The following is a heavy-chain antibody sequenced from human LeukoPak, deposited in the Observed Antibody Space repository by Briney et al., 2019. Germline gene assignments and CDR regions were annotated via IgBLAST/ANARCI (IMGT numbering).Heavy chain of an antibody. CDR3: ARGPYFVVVPAAIFY. D-gene: IGHD2-2*01. CDR2: ISSSSSYI. CDR1: GFTFSSYS. Sequence: GGSLRLSCAASGFTFSSYSMTWVRQAPGKGLEWVSSISSSSSYIYYADSVKGRFTISRDNSKNTLYLQMNSLRAEDTAVYYCARGPYFVVVPAAIFYWGQGTLVTVSS. J-gene: IGHJ4*02. V-gene: IGHV3-21*01.